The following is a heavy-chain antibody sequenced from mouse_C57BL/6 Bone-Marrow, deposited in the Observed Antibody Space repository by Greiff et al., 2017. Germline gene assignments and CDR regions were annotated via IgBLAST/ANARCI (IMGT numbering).Heavy chain of an antibody. CDR2: IYPSDSET. CDR1: GYTFTSYW. J-gene: IGHJ3*01. Sequence: QVQLQQPGAELVRPGSSVKLSCKASGYTFTSYWMDWVKQRPGQGLEWIGNIYPSDSETHYNQKFKDKATLTVDKSSSTAYIQLSSLTSEDSAVYYCARWDYDRAYWGQGTLVTVSA. CDR3: ARWDYDRAY. D-gene: IGHD2-4*01. V-gene: IGHV1-61*01.